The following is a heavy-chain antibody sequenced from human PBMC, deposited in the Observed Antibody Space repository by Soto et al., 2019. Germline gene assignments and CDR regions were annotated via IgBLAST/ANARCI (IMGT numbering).Heavy chain of an antibody. J-gene: IGHJ5*02. V-gene: IGHV3-7*03. CDR3: AKDKRKHQLEINWFDP. CDR1: GFTFSSYW. CDR2: IKQDGSGT. D-gene: IGHD6-13*01. Sequence: GGSLRLSCAASGFTFSSYWMSWVRQAPGKGLEWVANIKQDGSGTYYVDSVKGRFTISRDNSKNTLYLQMNSLRAEDTAVYYCAKDKRKHQLEINWFDPWGQGTLVTVSS.